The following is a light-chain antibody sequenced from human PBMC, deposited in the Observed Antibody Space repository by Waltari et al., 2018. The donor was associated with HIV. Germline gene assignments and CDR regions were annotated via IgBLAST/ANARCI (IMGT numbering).Light chain of an antibody. CDR1: RSVLYESNKKNY. V-gene: IGKV4-1*01. J-gene: IGKJ5*01. Sequence: DIVLTPSPDSLPVSLGARATIKCKASRSVLYESNKKNYLGWYQQRPGQSPRLLIYWASIRPSGVPERFSGSGSGTDFVLTIDNLRAEDLAVYFCQQYYTDSMSFGQGTRLE. CDR2: WAS. CDR3: QQYYTDSMS.